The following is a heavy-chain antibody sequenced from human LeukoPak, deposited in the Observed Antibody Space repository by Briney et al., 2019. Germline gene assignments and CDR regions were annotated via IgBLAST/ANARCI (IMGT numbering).Heavy chain of an antibody. CDR2: IYYSGST. D-gene: IGHD3-10*01. CDR1: DGSIKDYY. J-gene: IGHJ4*02. Sequence: SETLSLTCSVSDGSIKDYYWSWIRQPPGKGLEWIGYIYYSGSTNYNPSLKSRVTISVDTSKNQFSLKLSSVTAADTAVYYCARVYGSGSYPYYFDYWGQGTLVTVSS. V-gene: IGHV4-59*01. CDR3: ARVYGSGSYPYYFDY.